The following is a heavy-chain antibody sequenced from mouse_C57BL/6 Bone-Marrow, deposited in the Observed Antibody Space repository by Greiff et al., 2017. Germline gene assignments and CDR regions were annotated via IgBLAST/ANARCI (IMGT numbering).Heavy chain of an antibody. CDR1: GYTFTSYW. CDR3: ARSRYYGSSWYFDV. Sequence: QVELQQPGAELVKPGASVTLSCKASGYTFTSYWMHWVKQRPGQGLEWIGMIHPNSGSTNYNEKFKSKATLTVDKSSSTAYMQLSSLTSEDSAVYYCARSRYYGSSWYFDVWGTGTTVTVSS. J-gene: IGHJ1*03. V-gene: IGHV1-64*01. CDR2: IHPNSGST. D-gene: IGHD1-1*01.